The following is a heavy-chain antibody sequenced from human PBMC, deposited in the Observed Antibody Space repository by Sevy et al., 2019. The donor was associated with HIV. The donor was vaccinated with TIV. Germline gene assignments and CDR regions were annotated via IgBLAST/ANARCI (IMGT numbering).Heavy chain of an antibody. Sequence: GGSLRLSCAVSGFTFSPYSMIWVRQAPGKGLEWVSYISGSNSNIYYVDSVKGRFTISRDNAKNSLYRQMNSLRAEDTAVYYCARGVAALPGYYYGMDVWGQGTTVTVSS. CDR1: GFTFSPYS. J-gene: IGHJ6*02. CDR3: ARGVAALPGYYYGMDV. V-gene: IGHV3-48*01. CDR2: ISGSNSNI. D-gene: IGHD6-6*01.